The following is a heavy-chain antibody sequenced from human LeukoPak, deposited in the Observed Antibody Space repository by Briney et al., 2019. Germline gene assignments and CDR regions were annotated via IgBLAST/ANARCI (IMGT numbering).Heavy chain of an antibody. CDR2: IYYSGST. V-gene: IGHV4-30-4*01. Sequence: SETLSLTCAVYGGSFSGYYWSWIGQPPGKGLEWIGYIYYSGSTYYNPSLKSRVTISVDTSKNQFSLKLSSVTAADTAVYYCARYCSGGSCSNWFDPWGQGTLVTVSS. CDR3: ARYCSGGSCSNWFDP. D-gene: IGHD2-15*01. CDR1: GGSFSGYY. J-gene: IGHJ5*02.